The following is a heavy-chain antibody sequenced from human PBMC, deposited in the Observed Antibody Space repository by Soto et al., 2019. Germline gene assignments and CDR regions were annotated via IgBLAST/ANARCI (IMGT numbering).Heavy chain of an antibody. CDR3: ARTSRVVAAATREDY. D-gene: IGHD2-15*01. V-gene: IGHV3-74*01. J-gene: IGHJ4*02. Sequence: EVQLVESGGALVQPGGSLRLSCAASGFTFSSYWMHWVRQAPGKGLVWVSRINSDGSSTSYADSVKGRVTISRDNAKNTLYLQMNSLRAEDTAVYYCARTSRVVAAATREDYWGQGTLVTVSS. CDR2: INSDGSST. CDR1: GFTFSSYW.